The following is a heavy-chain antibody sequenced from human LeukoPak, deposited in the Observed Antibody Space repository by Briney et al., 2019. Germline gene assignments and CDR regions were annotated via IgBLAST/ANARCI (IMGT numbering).Heavy chain of an antibody. J-gene: IGHJ4*02. Sequence: SQTLSLTCTVSGGSISSGSYYWSWIRQPAGKGLEWIGRIYSSGSTNYNPSLKSRVTISLDTSKSQFSLKVRYVTAADTAVYYCARGLNDSWAGENYWGQGTLVTVSS. CDR2: IYSSGST. D-gene: IGHD3-3*01. CDR3: ARGLNDSWAGENY. V-gene: IGHV4-61*02. CDR1: GGSISSGSYY.